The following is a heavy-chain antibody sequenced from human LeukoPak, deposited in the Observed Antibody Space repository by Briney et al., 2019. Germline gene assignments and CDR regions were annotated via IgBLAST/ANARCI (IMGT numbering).Heavy chain of an antibody. CDR3: AREGALHDTGDHYLSWFDP. Sequence: PGASVKLSCKTSGYTFSSYGIAWLRQARGQGLEWMGWISAYNGKTNYAQNLQGRVTMTTDTSTSTGYMELRSLRSDDTAVYYCAREGALHDTGDHYLSWFDPWGQGTLVTVSS. J-gene: IGHJ5*02. D-gene: IGHD2-8*02. CDR2: ISAYNGKT. CDR1: GYTFSSYG. V-gene: IGHV1-18*01.